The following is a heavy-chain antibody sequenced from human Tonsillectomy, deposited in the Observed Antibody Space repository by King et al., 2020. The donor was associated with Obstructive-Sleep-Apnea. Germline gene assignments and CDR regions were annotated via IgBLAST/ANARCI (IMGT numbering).Heavy chain of an antibody. D-gene: IGHD2-15*01. CDR2: INPMGST. V-gene: IGHV4-34*01. J-gene: IGHJ5*02. CDR1: GGSFSGYY. CDR3: ASLSGVAAKGNWFDP. Sequence: VQLQQWGAGLLKPSETLSLTCAVYGGSFSGYYWSWIRQPPGKGLEWIGEINPMGSTNYNPSLKSRVTISVDTSKNQFSRRLRSVTAADTAVYYCASLSGVAAKGNWFDPWGQGTLVTVSS.